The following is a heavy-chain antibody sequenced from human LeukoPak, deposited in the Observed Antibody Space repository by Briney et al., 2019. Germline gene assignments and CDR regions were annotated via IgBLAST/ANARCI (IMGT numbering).Heavy chain of an antibody. D-gene: IGHD3-10*01. V-gene: IGHV3-7*02. CDR1: GFPFSSYW. CDR3: ASLTIIRGASIDY. CDR2: IKQDGGET. J-gene: IGHJ4*02. Sequence: GGSLRLSCAASGFPFSSYWMNWVRQAPGKGLEWVASIKQDGGETYYVDSVKGRFIISRDNTKNSLSLQMNSLRVEDTAVYYCASLTIIRGASIDYWGQGTLVTVSS.